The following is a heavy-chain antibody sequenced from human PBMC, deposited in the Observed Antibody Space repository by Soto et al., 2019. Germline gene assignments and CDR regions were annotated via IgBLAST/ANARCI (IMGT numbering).Heavy chain of an antibody. D-gene: IGHD1-1*01. V-gene: IGHV3-7*05. CDR3: ARGAMAGNEVPGD. J-gene: IGHJ1*01. CDR1: GFTCRSYW. Sequence: EGQLVESWGGLVQPRVSLRLSCQVSGFTCRSYWMTWVRLAPGKGLEWVANINLDGSEQYYVDAVKGRFTISRDNAKNSLHLDLRDLRAKDTAVYYCARGAMAGNEVPGDWGQGTLVTVSS. CDR2: INLDGSEQ.